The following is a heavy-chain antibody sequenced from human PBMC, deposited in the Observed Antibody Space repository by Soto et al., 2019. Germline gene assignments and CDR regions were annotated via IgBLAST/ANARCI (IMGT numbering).Heavy chain of an antibody. D-gene: IGHD6-19*01. J-gene: IGHJ4*02. CDR1: GFTFDNYA. V-gene: IGHV3-9*01. Sequence: PGGSLRLCCASSGFTFDNYALHWVRQAPRKGLEWVSGISCTGNNMAYEDSVQGRFTISXXXXXXSXYXQXXSLRAEDTAFYYCAKDMRQWLGLDHWGQGT. CDR3: AKDMRQWLGLDH. CDR2: ISCTGNNM.